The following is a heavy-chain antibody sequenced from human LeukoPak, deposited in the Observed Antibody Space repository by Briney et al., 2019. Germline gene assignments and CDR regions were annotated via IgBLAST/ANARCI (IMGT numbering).Heavy chain of an antibody. D-gene: IGHD2-2*01. CDR3: AKDLPKYQLLWTLFDY. CDR1: GFTFSSYG. Sequence: PGGSLRLSCVASGFTFSSYGMHWVRQAPQAPGKGLEWVAFIRYDGSNKYYADSVKGRFTISRDNSKNTLYLQMNSLRAEDTAVYYCAKDLPKYQLLWTLFDYWGQGTLVTVSS. V-gene: IGHV3-30*02. CDR2: IRYDGSNK. J-gene: IGHJ4*02.